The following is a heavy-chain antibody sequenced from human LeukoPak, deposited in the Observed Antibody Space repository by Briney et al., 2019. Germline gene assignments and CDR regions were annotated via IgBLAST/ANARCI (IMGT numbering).Heavy chain of an antibody. CDR2: INHSGST. J-gene: IGHJ4*02. D-gene: IGHD3-10*01. CDR1: GGSFSGYY. CDR3: ARGGEEGLDY. V-gene: IGHV4-34*01. Sequence: SETLSLTCAVYGGSFSGYYWSWIRQPPGKGLEGIGEINHSGSTNYNPSLKSRVTISVDTSKNQFSLKLSSVTAADTAVYYCARGGEEGLDYWGQGTLVTVSS.